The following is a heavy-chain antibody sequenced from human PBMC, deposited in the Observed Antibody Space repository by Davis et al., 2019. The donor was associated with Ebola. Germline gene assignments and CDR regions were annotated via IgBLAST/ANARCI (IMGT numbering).Heavy chain of an antibody. CDR2: IYPGDSDT. V-gene: IGHV5-51*01. D-gene: IGHD3-22*01. CDR1: GYSFTIYW. Sequence: PGGSLRLSCKGSGYSFTIYWIAWVRQMPGKGLEWMGIIYPGDSDTRYSPSFQGQVTISADKSISTAYLQWSSLKASDTAMYYCARLIGSSGYPDYWGQGTLVTVSS. J-gene: IGHJ4*02. CDR3: ARLIGSSGYPDY.